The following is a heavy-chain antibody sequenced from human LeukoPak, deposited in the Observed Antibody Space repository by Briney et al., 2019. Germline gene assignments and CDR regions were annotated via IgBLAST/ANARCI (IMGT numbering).Heavy chain of an antibody. CDR2: MNPNSGNT. CDR1: GYTFTSYD. CDR3: ARHDTAMVGQGYYYMDV. Sequence: ASVKVSCKASGYTFTSYDINWVRQATGQGLEWMGWMNPNSGNTGYAQKFQGRVAMTRNTSISTAYLQWSSLKASDTAMYYCARHDTAMVGQGYYYMDVWGKGTTVTISS. V-gene: IGHV1-8*01. J-gene: IGHJ6*03. D-gene: IGHD5-18*01.